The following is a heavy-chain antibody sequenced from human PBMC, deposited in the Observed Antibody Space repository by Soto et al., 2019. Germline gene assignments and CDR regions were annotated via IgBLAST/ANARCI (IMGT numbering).Heavy chain of an antibody. CDR3: AAVGDSSGYYVAAFDI. CDR1: GFTFTSSS. V-gene: IGHV1-58*01. J-gene: IGHJ3*02. D-gene: IGHD3-22*01. Sequence: GASVKVSCKASGFTFTSSSVQWVLQARGERLEWIGWIVVGSGNTNYAQKFQERVTITRDMSTSTAYMELSSLRSEDTAVYYCAAVGDSSGYYVAAFDIWGQGTMVTVSS. CDR2: IVVGSGNT.